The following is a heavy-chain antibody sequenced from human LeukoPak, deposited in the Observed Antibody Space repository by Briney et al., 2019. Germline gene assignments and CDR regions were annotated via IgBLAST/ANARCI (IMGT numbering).Heavy chain of an antibody. D-gene: IGHD6-13*01. CDR1: GLTVVGNN. CDR2: IYSDDST. Sequence: GGPLKFSVAASGLTVVGNNLSWFGQAPGKGLEGVSIIYSDDSTYYADSVKGRFTISRDNSKNTLYLQMNSLRAEDTAVYFCARGPNRLAAYDYWGQGTLVTVSS. V-gene: IGHV3-53*01. J-gene: IGHJ4*02. CDR3: ARGPNRLAAYDY.